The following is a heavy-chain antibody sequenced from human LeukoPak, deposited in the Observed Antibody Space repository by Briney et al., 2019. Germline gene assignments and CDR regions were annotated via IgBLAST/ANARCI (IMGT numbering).Heavy chain of an antibody. D-gene: IGHD3-10*02. CDR3: AELGITMVGGV. J-gene: IGHJ6*04. CDR2: ISSSGSTI. Sequence: PGGSLRLSCAASGFTFSSYEMNRVRQAPGKGLEWVSYISSSGSTIYYADSVKGRFTISRDNAKNSLYLQMNSLRAEDTAVYYCAELGITMVGGVWGKGTTVTISS. V-gene: IGHV3-48*03. CDR1: GFTFSSYE.